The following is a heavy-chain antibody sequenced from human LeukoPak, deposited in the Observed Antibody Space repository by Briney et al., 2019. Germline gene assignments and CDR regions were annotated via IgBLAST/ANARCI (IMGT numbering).Heavy chain of an antibody. D-gene: IGHD3-3*01. CDR3: TRGSDTIFGVARDGFDY. V-gene: IGHV3-49*04. J-gene: IGHJ4*02. Sequence: GGSLRLSCAASGFTFSSYWMSWVRQAPGKGLEWVGFIRGKPYGGTTEYAASVKGRFTISSDDSESIAYLQMNSLKAEDTAVYYCTRGSDTIFGVARDGFDYWGQGTLVTVSS. CDR2: IRGKPYGGTT. CDR1: GFTFSSYW.